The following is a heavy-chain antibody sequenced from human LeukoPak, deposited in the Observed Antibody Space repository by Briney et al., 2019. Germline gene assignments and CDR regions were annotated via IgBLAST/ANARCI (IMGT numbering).Heavy chain of an antibody. V-gene: IGHV4-59*01. Sequence: SETLSLTCTVSGGSISGYYWSWIRQPPGKGLEWIGYIYYSGSTNYNPSLKSRVTISVDTSKNQLSLKLNSVTAADTAVYYCARSRAYLAIDYWGQGTLVTVSS. J-gene: IGHJ4*02. CDR1: GGSISGYY. CDR2: IYYSGST. CDR3: ARSRAYLAIDY.